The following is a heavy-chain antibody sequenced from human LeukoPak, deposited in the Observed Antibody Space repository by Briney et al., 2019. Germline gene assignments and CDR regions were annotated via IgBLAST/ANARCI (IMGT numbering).Heavy chain of an antibody. CDR2: ITDSGST. D-gene: IGHD6-19*01. J-gene: IGHJ4*02. Sequence: SSETLSLTCAVYGESFSGYYWTWIRQPPGKGLEWIGEITDSGSTIYNSSLKSRVTISVDTSKNQFSLKLSSVTAADTAVYYCARHQNRIAVAGKDYWGQGTLVTVSS. CDR1: GESFSGYY. V-gene: IGHV4-34*01. CDR3: ARHQNRIAVAGKDY.